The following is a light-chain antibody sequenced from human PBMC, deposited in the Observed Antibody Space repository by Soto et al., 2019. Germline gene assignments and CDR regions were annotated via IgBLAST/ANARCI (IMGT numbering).Light chain of an antibody. CDR1: SSDVGAYNF. CDR2: NVY. J-gene: IGLJ1*01. CDR3: SAYTVSRTDV. V-gene: IGLV2-14*03. Sequence: QSVLTQPASVSGSPGQSITISCTGTSSDVGAYNFVSWHQQHPGKAPKLMIYNVYDRPSGISYRFSGSKSGNTAFLTISGLQGEDEADYYCSAYTVSRTDVFGTGTKLTVL.